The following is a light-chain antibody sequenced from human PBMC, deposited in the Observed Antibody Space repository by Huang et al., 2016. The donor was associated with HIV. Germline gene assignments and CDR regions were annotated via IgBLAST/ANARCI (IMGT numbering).Light chain of an antibody. J-gene: IGKJ4*01. Sequence: EIVMTQSPATLSVSPGETATLSCRASQSLGSSLAWYQQKPGQAPRLLIYSASTRATGIPARFSGSGSGTEFTLSISSLQSEDVAVYFCQHYNGWPLTFGGGTKVDIK. CDR1: QSLGSS. CDR3: QHYNGWPLT. V-gene: IGKV3-15*01. CDR2: SAS.